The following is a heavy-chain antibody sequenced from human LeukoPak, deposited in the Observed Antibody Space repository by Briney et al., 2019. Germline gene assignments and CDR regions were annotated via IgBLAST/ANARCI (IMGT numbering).Heavy chain of an antibody. J-gene: IGHJ4*02. V-gene: IGHV4-61*01. CDR1: GGSVSSGSYY. Sequence: PSETLSLTCTVSGGSVSSGSYYWSRIRQPPGKGLEWIGYIYYSGSTNYNPSLKSRVTISVDTSKNQFSLKLSSVTAADTAVYYCARVSYSGYDFDYWGQGTLVTVSS. CDR2: IYYSGST. CDR3: ARVSYSGYDFDY. D-gene: IGHD5-12*01.